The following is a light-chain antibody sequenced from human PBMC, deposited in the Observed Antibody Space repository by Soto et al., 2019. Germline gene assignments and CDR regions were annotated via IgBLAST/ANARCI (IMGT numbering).Light chain of an antibody. CDR3: QQYNNWPQP. CDR2: GAS. CDR1: QSVSSN. V-gene: IGKV3-15*01. Sequence: EIVMTQSPATLSVSPGERATLSCRASQSVSSNLAWYQQKPGQAPRLLIYGASTRATGTPARFSGSGSGTEFTLTISSLQSEDFAVYYCQQYNNWPQPLGQGTKVDIK. J-gene: IGKJ1*01.